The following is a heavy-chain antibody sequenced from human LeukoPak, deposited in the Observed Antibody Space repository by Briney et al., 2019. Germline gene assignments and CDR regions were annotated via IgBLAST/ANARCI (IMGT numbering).Heavy chain of an antibody. V-gene: IGHV1-8*01. D-gene: IGHD3-9*01. CDR2: MNPNSGNT. CDR1: GYTFTSYD. Sequence: GASVKVSCKASGYTFTSYDINWVRQATGQGLAWMGWMNPNSGNTGYAQKFQGRVTMTRNTSISTAYMELSSLRSEDTAVYYCARGVGYFDWLLGHYYGMDVWGQGTTVTVSS. J-gene: IGHJ6*02. CDR3: ARGVGYFDWLLGHYYGMDV.